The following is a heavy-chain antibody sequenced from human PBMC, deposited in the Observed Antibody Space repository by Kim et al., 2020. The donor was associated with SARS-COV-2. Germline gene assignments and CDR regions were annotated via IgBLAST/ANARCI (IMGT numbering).Heavy chain of an antibody. D-gene: IGHD3-10*01. J-gene: IGHJ4*02. CDR1: GGSISSYY. CDR2: VYNSVST. V-gene: IGHV4-59*13. Sequence: SETLSLTCSVTGGSISSYYWTWIRPPPGKGLEWIGNVYNSVSTNHTPSLNIRVTLSVDTSKSRFALKLSSVTAADTAVDDCSREEYVLRGRGHVDYWGQ. CDR3: SREEYVLRGRGHVDY.